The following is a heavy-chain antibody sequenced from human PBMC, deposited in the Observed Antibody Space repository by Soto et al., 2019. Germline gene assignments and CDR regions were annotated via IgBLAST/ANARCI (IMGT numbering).Heavy chain of an antibody. J-gene: IGHJ4*02. CDR1: GGSISSSNYH. D-gene: IGHD1-26*01. V-gene: IGHV4-39*01. CDR2: MYYSGSA. CDR3: ARHVGTRPPGS. Sequence: QLQLQESGPGLVKPSETLSLTCTVSGGSISSSNYHWGWIRQPPGKGLEWIGSMYYSGSAYYNPSLKRRVTISVDTSKNQFSLQLTSVTAADTAVYHCARHVGTRPPGSWGQGTLVTVSS.